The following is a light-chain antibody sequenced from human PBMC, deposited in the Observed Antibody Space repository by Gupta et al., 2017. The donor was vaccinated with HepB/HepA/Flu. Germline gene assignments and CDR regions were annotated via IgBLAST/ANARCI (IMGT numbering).Light chain of an antibody. V-gene: IGKV3-20*01. CDR3: QQYYNPPKVT. CDR1: QSISSNF. CDR2: DAS. Sequence: ENVLTQSPGTLSLSPGERATLSCRASQSISSNFLAWYQQKPGQAPRLLIYDASTRDTGIPDRFSGSGYGTDFTLTISRREPEDFALYYCQQYYNPPKVTFGHGTKVDIK. J-gene: IGKJ3*01.